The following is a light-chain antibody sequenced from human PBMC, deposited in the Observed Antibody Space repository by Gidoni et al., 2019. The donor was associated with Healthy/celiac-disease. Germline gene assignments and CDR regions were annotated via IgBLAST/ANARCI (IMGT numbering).Light chain of an antibody. Sequence: DIVMTQSPLSLPVTPGAPASISCRSSQSLLYSNGYNYLDWYLQKPGQSPQLLIYLGSNRASGVPDRLSGSGSGTDFTLKISRVEAEDVGVYYCMQALQTARVTCGQGTRLEIK. CDR1: QSLLYSNGYNY. V-gene: IGKV2-28*01. J-gene: IGKJ5*01. CDR3: MQALQTARVT. CDR2: LGS.